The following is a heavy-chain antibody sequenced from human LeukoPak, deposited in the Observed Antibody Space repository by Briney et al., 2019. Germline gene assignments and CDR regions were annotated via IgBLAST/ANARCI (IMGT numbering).Heavy chain of an antibody. V-gene: IGHV3-48*03. CDR1: GFTFSSYW. J-gene: IGHJ3*02. CDR2: ISSSGSSI. Sequence: GGSLRLSCAASGFTFSSYWMHWVRQAPGKGLEWVSYISSSGSSIYYADSVKGRFTISRDNAKKLLYLQMHSLRAEDTAVYYCARDSHKFDSSGYYPDAFDIWGQGTMVTVSS. D-gene: IGHD3-22*01. CDR3: ARDSHKFDSSGYYPDAFDI.